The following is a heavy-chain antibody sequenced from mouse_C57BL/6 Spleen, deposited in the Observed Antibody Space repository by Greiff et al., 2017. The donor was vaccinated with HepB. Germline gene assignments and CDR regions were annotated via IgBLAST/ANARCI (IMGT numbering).Heavy chain of an antibody. V-gene: IGHV7-3*01. J-gene: IGHJ3*01. Sequence: DVKLVESGGGLVQPGGSLSLSCAASGFTFTDYYMSWVRHPPGKALEWLGFIRNKANGYTTEYSASVKGRFTISRDNSQSILYLQMNALRAEDSATYYCARIYYYGSSYWFAYWGQGTLVTVSA. CDR2: IRNKANGYTT. CDR3: ARIYYYGSSYWFAY. CDR1: GFTFTDYY. D-gene: IGHD1-1*01.